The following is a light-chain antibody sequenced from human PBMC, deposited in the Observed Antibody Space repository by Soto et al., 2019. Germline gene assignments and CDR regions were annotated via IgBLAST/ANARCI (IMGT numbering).Light chain of an antibody. CDR1: QSVSSSY. V-gene: IGKV3D-20*02. Sequence: EIVLTQSPGTLSLSPGERATLSCRASQSVSSSYLAWYQQKPGQAPRLLIYDASNRATGITARFSGSGSGTDFTLTISRLEPEDLAVYYCQQRSNWPLTFGGGTKVEIK. CDR2: DAS. CDR3: QQRSNWPLT. J-gene: IGKJ4*01.